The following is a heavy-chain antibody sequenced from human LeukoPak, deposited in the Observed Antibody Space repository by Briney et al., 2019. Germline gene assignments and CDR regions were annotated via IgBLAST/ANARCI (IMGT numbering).Heavy chain of an antibody. V-gene: IGHV1-18*01. J-gene: IGHJ6*02. D-gene: IGHD3-16*02. CDR1: GYTFTSYG. Sequence: ASVKVSCKASGYTFTSYGISWVRQAPGRGLEWMGWISAYNGNTNYAQKLQGRVTMTTDTSTSTAYMELRSLRSDDTAVYYCARDAGIMITFGGVIAPYYYYGMDVWGQGTTVTVSS. CDR3: ARDAGIMITFGGVIAPYYYYGMDV. CDR2: ISAYNGNT.